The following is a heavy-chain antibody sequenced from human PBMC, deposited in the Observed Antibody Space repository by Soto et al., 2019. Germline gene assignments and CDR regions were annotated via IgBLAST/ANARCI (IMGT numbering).Heavy chain of an antibody. J-gene: IGHJ2*01. CDR1: GFTFSSYA. Sequence: EVQLLESGGGLVQPGGSLRLSCAASGFTFSSYAMSWVRQAPGKGLEWVSAISGSGGSTYYADSVKGRFTISRDNSKNTLYLQMNSLRAEDTAVYYCAKAECYYDSSGYYPYWYFDLWGRGTLVTVSS. CDR3: AKAECYYDSSGYYPYWYFDL. CDR2: ISGSGGST. D-gene: IGHD3-22*01. V-gene: IGHV3-23*01.